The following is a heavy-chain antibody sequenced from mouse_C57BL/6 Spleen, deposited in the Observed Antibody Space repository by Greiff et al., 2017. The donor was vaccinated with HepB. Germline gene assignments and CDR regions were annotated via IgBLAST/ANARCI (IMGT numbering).Heavy chain of an antibody. Sequence: QVQLQQPGAELVMPGASVKLSCKASGYTFTSYWMHWVKQRPGQGLEWIGEIDPSDSYTNYNQKFKGKSTLTVDKSSSTAYMQLSSLTSEDSAVYYCARRGGNYFDCWGQGTTLTVSS. CDR2: IDPSDSYT. J-gene: IGHJ2*01. V-gene: IGHV1-69*01. D-gene: IGHD1-1*02. CDR3: ARRGGNYFDC. CDR1: GYTFTSYW.